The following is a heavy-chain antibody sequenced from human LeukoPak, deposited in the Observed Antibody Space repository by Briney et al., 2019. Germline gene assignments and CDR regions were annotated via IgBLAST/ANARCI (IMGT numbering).Heavy chain of an antibody. D-gene: IGHD3-10*01. J-gene: IGHJ4*02. Sequence: GGSLRLSCAVSGLTFRSYWMSWFRQAPGKGLEWVANINQDGSEKYFLDSVRGRFTISRDNAKNSLALQMNSLRAEDTAVYYCAKALVRGVTPFDYWGQGTLVTVSS. CDR1: GLTFRSYW. CDR3: AKALVRGVTPFDY. V-gene: IGHV3-7*03. CDR2: INQDGSEK.